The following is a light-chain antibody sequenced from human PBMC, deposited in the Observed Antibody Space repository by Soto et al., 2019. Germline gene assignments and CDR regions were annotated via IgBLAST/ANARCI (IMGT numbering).Light chain of an antibody. CDR3: QQGYSSPPT. CDR2: AAS. V-gene: IGKV1-39*01. Sequence: DIRIPQPPPPLPASVEDKVPIPSGEGHRVSTSLNCNQKKQGKAPNSLVYAASNLQSGVPSRFSGSGSGTDFTLTISSLQPEDFATYYCQQGYSSPPTFGQGTRVDNK. CDR1: HRVSTS. J-gene: IGKJ5*01.